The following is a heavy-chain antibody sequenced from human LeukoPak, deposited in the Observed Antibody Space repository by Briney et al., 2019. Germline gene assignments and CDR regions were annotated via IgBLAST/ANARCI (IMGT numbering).Heavy chain of an antibody. CDR1: GFTFSSYA. Sequence: GGSLRLSCAGSGFTFSSYAMNWVRQAPGKGLEWVSAISGSGGSTHYADSVKGRFTISRDNSKSTLFLQMNSLRAEDTAVYYCAKYYYDSSGYYSAGYFDYWGQGTLVTVSS. J-gene: IGHJ4*02. D-gene: IGHD3-22*01. V-gene: IGHV3-23*01. CDR3: AKYYYDSSGYYSAGYFDY. CDR2: ISGSGGST.